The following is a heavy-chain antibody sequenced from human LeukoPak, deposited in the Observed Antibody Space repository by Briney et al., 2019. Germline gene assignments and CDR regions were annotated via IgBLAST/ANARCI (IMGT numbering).Heavy chain of an antibody. CDR3: ARESGSYRYFDL. D-gene: IGHD1-26*01. V-gene: IGHV4-59*01. Sequence: SETLSLTCTVSGGSISSYYWSWIRQPPGKGLEWIGYIYYSGSTNYNPSHTSRVTISVDTSKNQFSLKLSSVTAADTAVYYGARESGSYRYFDLWGRGTLVTVSS. J-gene: IGHJ2*01. CDR2: IYYSGST. CDR1: GGSISSYY.